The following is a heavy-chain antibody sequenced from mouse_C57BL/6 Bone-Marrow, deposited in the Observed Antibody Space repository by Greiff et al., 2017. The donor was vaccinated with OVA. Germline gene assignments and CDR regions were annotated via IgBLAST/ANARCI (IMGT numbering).Heavy chain of an antibody. D-gene: IGHD2-4*01. Sequence: VKLVESGPGLVQPSQSLSIPCTVSGFSLTSYGVHWVRQSPGKGLEWLGVIWSGGSTDYNAAFISRLSISKDNSKSQVFFKMNSLQADDTAIYYCARNRLYDYDDYYAMDYWGQGTSVTVSS. J-gene: IGHJ4*01. CDR2: IWSGGST. CDR3: ARNRLYDYDDYYAMDY. V-gene: IGHV2-2*01. CDR1: GFSLTSYG.